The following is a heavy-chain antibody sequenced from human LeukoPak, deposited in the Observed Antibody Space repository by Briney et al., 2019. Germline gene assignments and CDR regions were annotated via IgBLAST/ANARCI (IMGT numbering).Heavy chain of an antibody. CDR3: ARDNDSRDPPHFDY. D-gene: IGHD3-16*01. CDR2: IIPIFGTT. Sequence: RASVKVSCKAFGYTFTSNYMHWVRQAPGQGLEWMGGIIPIFGTTNYARKFRGRVTLTADKSTRTAYMELSSLRSEDTAVYYCARDNDSRDPPHFDYWGQGTLVTVSS. V-gene: IGHV1-69*06. CDR1: GYTFTSNY. J-gene: IGHJ4*02.